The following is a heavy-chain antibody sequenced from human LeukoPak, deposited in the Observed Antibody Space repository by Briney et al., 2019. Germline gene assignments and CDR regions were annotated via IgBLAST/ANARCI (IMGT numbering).Heavy chain of an antibody. CDR2: INPNSGGT. D-gene: IGHD3-22*01. Sequence: ASVKVSCKASGYTFTGYYMHWVRQAPGQGLEWMGRINPNSGGTNYAQKFQGRVTMTRDTSTSTAYMELSRLRSDDTAVYYCARDYYDSSGSFDYWGQGTLVTVSS. CDR1: GYTFTGYY. CDR3: ARDYYDSSGSFDY. V-gene: IGHV1-2*06. J-gene: IGHJ4*02.